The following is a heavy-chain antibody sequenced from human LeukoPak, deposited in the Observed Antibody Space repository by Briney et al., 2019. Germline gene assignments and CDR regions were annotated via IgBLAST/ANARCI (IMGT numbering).Heavy chain of an antibody. J-gene: IGHJ4*02. CDR1: GFTVSSNY. CDR3: ARADLWSGSKTVDY. V-gene: IGHV3-66*01. CDR2: IYSGGNT. Sequence: GGSLRLSCAASGFTVSSNYMSWVRQAPGKGLEWVSVIYSGGNTYYADSVKGRFTISRDNSKNTLYLQMNSLRAEDTGVYYCARADLWSGSKTVDYWGQGTLVTVSS. D-gene: IGHD3-3*01.